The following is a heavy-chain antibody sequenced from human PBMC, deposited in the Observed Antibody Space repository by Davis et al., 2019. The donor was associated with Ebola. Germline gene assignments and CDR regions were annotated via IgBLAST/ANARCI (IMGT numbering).Heavy chain of an antibody. CDR1: EFTFSGYA. V-gene: IGHV3-23*01. CDR3: ARRSGYNYGYEGMYV. J-gene: IGHJ6*04. Sequence: GGSLRLSCAASEFTFSGYAMSWVRQAPGKGLEWVSAISGSGGSTYYAGSVKGRFTISRDNSRNTLYLQMNSLRAEDTAVYYCARRSGYNYGYEGMYVWGKGTTVTVSS. CDR2: ISGSGGST. D-gene: IGHD5-18*01.